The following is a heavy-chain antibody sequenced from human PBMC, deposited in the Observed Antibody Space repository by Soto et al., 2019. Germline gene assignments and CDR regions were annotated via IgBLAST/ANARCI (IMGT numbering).Heavy chain of an antibody. CDR1: GGTFSSYA. Sequence: SVKVSCKASGGTFSSYAISWVRQAPGQGLEWMGGIIPIFGTANYAQKFQGRVTITADESTSTAYMELSSLRSEDTAVYYCARYSNYDTISVYWFDPWGQGTLVTVSS. CDR2: IIPIFGTA. J-gene: IGHJ5*02. V-gene: IGHV1-69*13. CDR3: ARYSNYDTISVYWFDP. D-gene: IGHD4-4*01.